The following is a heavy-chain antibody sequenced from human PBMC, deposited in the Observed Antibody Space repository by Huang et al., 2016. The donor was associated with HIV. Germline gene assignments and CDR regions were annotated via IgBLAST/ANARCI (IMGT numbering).Heavy chain of an antibody. D-gene: IGHD4-17*01. CDR1: GGTFSKYA. CDR2: IIPMVGTP. CDR3: ARGQLGAYGDYDVLY. V-gene: IGHV1-69*11. Sequence: QVQLVQSGAEVKTPGASVKVSCKASGGTFSKYAISWVRQAPGKGLEWLGRIIPMVGTPHYARKFQGRVTFTADDSTSTTYVEVSSLRSEDTALYYCARGQLGAYGDYDVLYWGQRTLVTVSS. J-gene: IGHJ4*02.